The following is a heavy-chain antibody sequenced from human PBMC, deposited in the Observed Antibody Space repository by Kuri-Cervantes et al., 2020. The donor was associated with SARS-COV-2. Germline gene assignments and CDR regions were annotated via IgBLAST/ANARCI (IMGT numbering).Heavy chain of an antibody. CDR2: ISSSSTI. V-gene: IGHV3-69-1*01. J-gene: IGHJ6*02. Sequence: LSLTCAASGFTFSDYYMNRVRQAPGKGLEWVSSISSSSTIYYADSVKGRFTISRDNAKNSLYLQMNSLRAEDTAVYYCARDGIVYATYYYYYYGMDVWGQGTTVTVSS. D-gene: IGHD2-8*01. CDR3: ARDGIVYATYYYYYYGMDV. CDR1: GFTFSDYY.